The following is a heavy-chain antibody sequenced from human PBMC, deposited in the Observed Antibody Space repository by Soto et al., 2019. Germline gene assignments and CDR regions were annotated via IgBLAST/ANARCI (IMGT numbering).Heavy chain of an antibody. D-gene: IGHD1-26*01. CDR1: RGCMTTGDW. Sequence: QLQESGPGLVKPSGTLSLTCAVSRGCMTTGDWFSWVRQSPGKGLEWIGEIYYGGTTHYKPSLKSRVTISLDKSKNQFFLELSSSTAADTAVYYCAKNAVGGFDWWGQGTLVTVSS. CDR3: AKNAVGGFDW. J-gene: IGHJ4*02. V-gene: IGHV4-4*02. CDR2: IYYGGTT.